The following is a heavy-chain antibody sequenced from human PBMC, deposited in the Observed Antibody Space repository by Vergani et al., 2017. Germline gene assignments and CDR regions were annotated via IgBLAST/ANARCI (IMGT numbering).Heavy chain of an antibody. CDR2: ISARYPST. CDR1: GFTFSACP. Sequence: EVQLLQSGGGVIQPGGSVRLSCAASGFTFSACPMTWVRQAPGKGLEWVSAISARYPSTYYADSVKGRFTISRDNSKNMLYLQMNSLRAEDAAVYYSAGLSYDTTPYLQGGYDCWGQGTLVSVSS. CDR3: AGLSYDTTPYLQGGYDC. D-gene: IGHD3-22*01. J-gene: IGHJ4*02. V-gene: IGHV3-23*01.